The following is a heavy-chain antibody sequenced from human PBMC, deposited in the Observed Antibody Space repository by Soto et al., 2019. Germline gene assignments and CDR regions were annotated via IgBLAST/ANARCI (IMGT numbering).Heavy chain of an antibody. V-gene: IGHV4-59*01. J-gene: IGHJ3*01. CDR1: GDSISSSY. D-gene: IGHD3-3*01. Sequence: QVHLQESGPGLVKPSETLSLTCTVSGDSISSSYWSWIRQSPGKGLEWIGYIYYSGSTNYNPSLKSRVPISINTSKKQFSLKLTSGTAADTAVFYCARLYPFYDFSTGSQMFAFDVWGQGTVVTVSS. CDR3: ARLYPFYDFSTGSQMFAFDV. CDR2: IYYSGST.